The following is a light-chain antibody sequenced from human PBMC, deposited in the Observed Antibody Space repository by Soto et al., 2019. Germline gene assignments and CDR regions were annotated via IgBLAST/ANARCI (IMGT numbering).Light chain of an antibody. CDR2: KNN. Sequence: QAVLTQPPSASGTPGQRVTISCSGSSSNIETNTVNWYQQLPRTAPKLLIYKNNQRPSGVPDRFSGSKSGTSASLAISGLQSDDEADYYCAAWDDSLNGHRFVFGTGTKLTVL. CDR1: SSNIETNT. CDR3: AAWDDSLNGHRFV. V-gene: IGLV1-44*01. J-gene: IGLJ1*01.